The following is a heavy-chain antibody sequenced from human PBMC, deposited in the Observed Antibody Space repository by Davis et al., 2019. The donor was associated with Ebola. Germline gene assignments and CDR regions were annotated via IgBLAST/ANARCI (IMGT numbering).Heavy chain of an antibody. CDR3: AKERPWYFDL. Sequence: GESLKISCAASAFTFSSYAMSWLRQAPGKGLEWVSAISGSGGSTYYADSVKGRFTISRDNSKNTLYLQMNSLRAEDTAVYYCAKERPWYFDLWGRGTLVTVSS. CDR1: AFTFSSYA. J-gene: IGHJ2*01. V-gene: IGHV3-23*01. CDR2: ISGSGGST.